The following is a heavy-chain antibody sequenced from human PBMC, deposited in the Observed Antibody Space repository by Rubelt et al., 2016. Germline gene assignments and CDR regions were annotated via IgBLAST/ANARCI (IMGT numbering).Heavy chain of an antibody. V-gene: IGHV1-18*01. Sequence: QVQLVQSGAEVKKPGASVKVSCKASGYTFTSYGISWVRQAPGQGLEWMGWISAYNGNTNYAQNLHGRVTMPTDPSTSTAYMELRSLRSDDTGVYYCARVEYYYDSSGYSDYWGQGTLVTVSS. CDR2: ISAYNGNT. D-gene: IGHD3-22*01. CDR3: ARVEYYYDSSGYSDY. CDR1: GYTFTSYG. J-gene: IGHJ4*02.